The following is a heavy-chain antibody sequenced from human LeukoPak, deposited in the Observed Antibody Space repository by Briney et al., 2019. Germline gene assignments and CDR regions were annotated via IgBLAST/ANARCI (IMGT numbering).Heavy chain of an antibody. CDR2: ISYDGSNK. CDR3: ARESGYSSSWYVFDY. V-gene: IGHV3-30*03. CDR1: GFTVSNNY. J-gene: IGHJ4*02. D-gene: IGHD6-13*01. Sequence: GGSPRLSCAASGFTVSNNYMRWVRQAPGKGLEWVAVISYDGSNKYYADSVKGRFTISRDNSKNTLYLQMNSLRAEDTAVYYCARESGYSSSWYVFDYWGQGTLVTVSS.